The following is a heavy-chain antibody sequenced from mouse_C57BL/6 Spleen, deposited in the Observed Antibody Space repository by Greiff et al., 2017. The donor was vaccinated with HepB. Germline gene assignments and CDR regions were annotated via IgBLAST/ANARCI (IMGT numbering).Heavy chain of an antibody. V-gene: IGHV14-3*01. CDR1: GFNIKNTY. D-gene: IGHD1-1*01. J-gene: IGHJ1*03. CDR2: IDPANGNT. CDR3: ARRGAYYYGSSHWYFDV. Sequence: EVQRVESVAELVRPGASVKLSCTASGFNIKNTYMHWVKQRPEQGLEWIGRIDPANGNTKYAPKFQGKATITADTSSNTAYLQLSSLTSEDTAIYYCARRGAYYYGSSHWYFDVWGTGTTVTVSS.